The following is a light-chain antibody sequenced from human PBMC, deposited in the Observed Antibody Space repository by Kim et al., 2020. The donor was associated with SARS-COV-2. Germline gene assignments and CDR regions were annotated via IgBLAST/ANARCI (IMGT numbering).Light chain of an antibody. CDR2: GAS. J-gene: IGKJ4*01. Sequence: SLTPGDRATLTCRASQSVDTCLAWYQQKVGQAPRLLIYGASNRATGVPARFSGSGSGTDFTLTISSLEPEDFTVYYCQQRSSVLTFGGGTKVDIK. CDR3: QQRSSVLT. V-gene: IGKV3-11*01. CDR1: QSVDTC.